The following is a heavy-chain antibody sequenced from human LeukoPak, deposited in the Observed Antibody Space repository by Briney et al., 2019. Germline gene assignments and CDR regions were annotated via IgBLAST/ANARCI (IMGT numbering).Heavy chain of an antibody. V-gene: IGHV3-23*01. Sequence: PGGSLRLSCAASGFTFSSYWMSWVRQAPGKGLEWVSAISGSGGSTYYADSVKGRFTISRDNSKNTLYLQMNSLRAEDTAVYYCAKSQLIVLMVYAYPGWFDPWGQGTLVTVSS. J-gene: IGHJ5*02. CDR1: GFTFSSYW. CDR2: ISGSGGST. D-gene: IGHD2-8*01. CDR3: AKSQLIVLMVYAYPGWFDP.